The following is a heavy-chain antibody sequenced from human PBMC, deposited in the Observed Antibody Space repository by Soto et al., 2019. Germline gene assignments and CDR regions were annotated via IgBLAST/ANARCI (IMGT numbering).Heavy chain of an antibody. Sequence: SDTLSLTYNDSGSSIRTSNWRSWVRQPPGKGLEWIGEIYHSGSTYYNPSLKSRVTISVDKSKIQFSLKLSSVTAADTAVYYCARGSGIAVAGMLPLSFDYWGQGTLVTVS. CDR3: ARGSGIAVAGMLPLSFDY. CDR2: IYHSGST. CDR1: GSSIRTSNW. D-gene: IGHD6-19*01. J-gene: IGHJ4*02. V-gene: IGHV4-4*02.